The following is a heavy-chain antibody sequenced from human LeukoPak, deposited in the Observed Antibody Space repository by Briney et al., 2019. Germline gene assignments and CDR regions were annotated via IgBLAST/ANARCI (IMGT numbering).Heavy chain of an antibody. CDR2: ISYDGSNK. Sequence: GRSLRLSCAASGFTFSSYGMHWVRQAPGKGLEWVAVISYDGSNKYYADSVKGRFTISRDNAKNSLYLRMNSLRAEDTAVYYCARGGSNSPYYFDYWGQGTLVTVSS. CDR3: ARGGSNSPYYFDY. CDR1: GFTFSSYG. D-gene: IGHD2-2*01. V-gene: IGHV3-30*03. J-gene: IGHJ4*02.